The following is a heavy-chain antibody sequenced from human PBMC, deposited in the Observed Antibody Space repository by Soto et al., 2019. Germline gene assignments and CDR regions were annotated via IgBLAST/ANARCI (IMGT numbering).Heavy chain of an antibody. CDR2: ISGSGGST. CDR3: AKGVRVYDILTGYIIRGGAFDY. CDR1: GFTFSSYA. V-gene: IGHV3-23*01. J-gene: IGHJ4*02. D-gene: IGHD3-9*01. Sequence: GGSLRLSCAASGFTFSSYAMSWVRQAPGKGLEWVSAISGSGGSTYYADSVKGRFTISRDNSKNTLYLQMNSLRAEDTAVYYWAKGVRVYDILTGYIIRGGAFDYWGQGTLVTVSS.